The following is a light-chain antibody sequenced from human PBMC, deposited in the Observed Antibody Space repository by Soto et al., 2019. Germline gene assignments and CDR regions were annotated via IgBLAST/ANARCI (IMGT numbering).Light chain of an antibody. J-gene: IGLJ3*02. CDR2: GVS. CDR1: SSDIGRYNY. V-gene: IGLV2-14*01. CDR3: TSYTSVTTWV. Sequence: QSVLTQPASVSGSPGQSITISCTGTSSDIGRYNYVSWYQQHPGKAPKLMIYGVSNRPSGISNRFSASKSGNTASLTISGLQPEDEADYYCTSYTSVTTWVFGGGTQLDRP.